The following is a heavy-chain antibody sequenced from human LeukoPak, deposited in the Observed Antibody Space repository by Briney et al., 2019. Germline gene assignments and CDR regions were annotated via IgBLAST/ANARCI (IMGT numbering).Heavy chain of an antibody. J-gene: IGHJ5*02. D-gene: IGHD3-22*01. CDR1: GGSISSYYW. Sequence: TLSLTCTVSGGSISSYYWSWIRQPPGKALEWLALIYWNDDKRYSPSLKSRLTITKDTSKNQVVLTMTNMDPVDTATYYCAHTYYDSSGPRFDPWGQGTLVTVSS. CDR2: IYWNDDK. V-gene: IGHV2-5*01. CDR3: AHTYYDSSGPRFDP.